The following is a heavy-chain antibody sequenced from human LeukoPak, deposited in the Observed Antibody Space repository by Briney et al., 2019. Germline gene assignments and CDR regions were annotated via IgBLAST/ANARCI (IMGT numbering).Heavy chain of an antibody. Sequence: GSLRLSCAASGFTFSSYAMSWVRQAPGKGLEWVSAISGSGGSTYYADSVKGRFTISRDNSKNTLYLQMNSLRAEDTAVYYCAKDPLTFGGVIVLKGNWFDPWGQGTLVTVSS. CDR1: GFTFSSYA. CDR2: ISGSGGST. J-gene: IGHJ5*02. D-gene: IGHD3-16*02. V-gene: IGHV3-23*01. CDR3: AKDPLTFGGVIVLKGNWFDP.